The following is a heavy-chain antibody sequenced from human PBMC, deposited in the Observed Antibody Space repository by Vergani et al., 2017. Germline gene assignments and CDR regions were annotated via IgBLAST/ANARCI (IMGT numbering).Heavy chain of an antibody. Sequence: QVQLVQSGAEVKKPGASVKVSCKASGYTFTGYYMHWVRQAPGQGLEWMGWINPNSGGTNYAQNFQGRVTMTRDTSISTAYMELSRLRSDDTAVYYCARDRGGLLWFGELSYYYYGMDVWGQGTTVTVSS. CDR3: ARDRGGLLWFGELSYYYYGMDV. J-gene: IGHJ6*02. D-gene: IGHD3-10*01. CDR1: GYTFTGYY. V-gene: IGHV1-2*02. CDR2: INPNSGGT.